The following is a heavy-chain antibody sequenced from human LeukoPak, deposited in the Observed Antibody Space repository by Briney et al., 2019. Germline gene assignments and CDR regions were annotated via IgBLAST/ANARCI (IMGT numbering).Heavy chain of an antibody. CDR1: GDSISSSTYY. Sequence: SETLSLTCTVSGDSISSSTYYWDWIRQPPGKGLEWIGSIYYSGSAYNKLSLKSRLSVSIDKSKNQFSLKLSSVTAADTAVYYCARQSLALGDWGQGTLVTVSS. CDR3: ARQSLALGD. D-gene: IGHD3-16*01. J-gene: IGHJ4*02. V-gene: IGHV4-39*01. CDR2: IYYSGSA.